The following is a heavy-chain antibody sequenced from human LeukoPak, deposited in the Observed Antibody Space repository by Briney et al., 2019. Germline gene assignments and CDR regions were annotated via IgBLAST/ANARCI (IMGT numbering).Heavy chain of an antibody. CDR3: ARDRISGGGWSPGVDL. J-gene: IGHJ4*02. V-gene: IGHV3-30*10. CDR1: GFTFSSYA. D-gene: IGHD6-19*01. CDR2: ISYDGSNK. Sequence: PLRLSCAASGFTFSSYAMHWVRQAPGKGLEWVAVISYDGSNKYYTDSVKGRFTISRDNSKNTLYLEMNSLRAEDTAVYYCARDRISGGGWSPGVDLWGQGTLVAVST.